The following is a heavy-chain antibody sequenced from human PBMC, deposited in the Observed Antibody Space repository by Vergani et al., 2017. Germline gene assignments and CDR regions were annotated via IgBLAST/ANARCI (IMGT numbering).Heavy chain of an antibody. CDR1: GYSLSSGYY. CDR3: ARVGIRLWLNDY. J-gene: IGHJ4*02. Sequence: QVQPQESGPGLVKPSETLSLTRTVSGYSLSSGYYWGWIRQPPGKGLEWIESIYHSGSTYYNPSLKSRVNISVDTSKNQFSLKLSSVTAADTAVYYCARVGIRLWLNDYWGQGTLVTVSS. V-gene: IGHV4-38-2*02. D-gene: IGHD5-18*01. CDR2: IYHSGST.